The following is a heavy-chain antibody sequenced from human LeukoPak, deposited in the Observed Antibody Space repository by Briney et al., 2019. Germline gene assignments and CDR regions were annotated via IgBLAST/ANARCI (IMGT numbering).Heavy chain of an antibody. Sequence: TTETLSLTCTVSGGSISSSSYYWGWIRQPPGKGLEWIGSIYYSGSTYYNPSLKSRVTISVDTSKNQFSLKLSSVTAADTAVYYCARHSVDTAMVIFLHTNYYMDVWGKGTTVTVSS. CDR3: ARHSVDTAMVIFLHTNYYMDV. V-gene: IGHV4-39*01. D-gene: IGHD5-18*01. CDR1: GGSISSSSYY. CDR2: IYYSGST. J-gene: IGHJ6*03.